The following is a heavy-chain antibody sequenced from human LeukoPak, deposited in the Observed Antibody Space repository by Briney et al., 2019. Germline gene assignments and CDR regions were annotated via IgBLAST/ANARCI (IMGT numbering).Heavy chain of an antibody. V-gene: IGHV1-8*01. CDR3: ERGGSWSSSALDY. D-gene: IGHD6-13*01. CDR2: MNPNSGNT. CDR1: GYTFTSYD. Sequence: GASVKVSCKASGYTFTSYDINWVRPATGQGLEWMGWMNPNSGNTGYAQKFQGRVTMTRNTSISTAYMELGSLRSEDTAVYYCERGGSWSSSALDYWGQGTLATVSS. J-gene: IGHJ4*02.